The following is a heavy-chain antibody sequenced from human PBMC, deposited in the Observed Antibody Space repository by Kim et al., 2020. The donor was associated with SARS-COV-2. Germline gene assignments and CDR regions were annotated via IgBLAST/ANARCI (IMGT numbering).Heavy chain of an antibody. CDR2: RNK. V-gene: IGHV3-33*01. D-gene: IGHD3-16*01. Sequence: RNKYDADTMKGRFTITRDNSKNTLYLQMNSLRAEDTAVYYCARVGGRFDYWGQGTLVTVSS. CDR3: ARVGGRFDY. J-gene: IGHJ4*02.